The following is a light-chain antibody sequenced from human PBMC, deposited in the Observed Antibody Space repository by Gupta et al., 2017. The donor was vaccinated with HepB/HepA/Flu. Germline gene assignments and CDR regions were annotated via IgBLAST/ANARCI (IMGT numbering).Light chain of an antibody. CDR2: WAS. CDR1: QRVLYNSNNNDY. Sequence: DFVVTQSPDSLAVVLGGRATINCRSGQRVLYNSNNNDYLAWYQQKPRQPPKLLIYWASTRESGVPDRFSGSGSGTDFTLTISSLQAEDVAVYYCQQYYSTPPTFGGGTKVEIK. CDR3: QQYYSTPPT. J-gene: IGKJ4*01. V-gene: IGKV4-1*01.